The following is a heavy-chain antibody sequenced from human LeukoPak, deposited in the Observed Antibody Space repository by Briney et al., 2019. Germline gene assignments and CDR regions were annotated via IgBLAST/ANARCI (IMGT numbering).Heavy chain of an antibody. CDR2: ISAYNGNT. D-gene: IGHD6-19*01. CDR1: GYTFTSYG. Sequence: ASVKVSCKASGYTFTSYGISWVRQAPGQGLEWMGWISAYNGNTNYAQKLQGRVTMTTDTSTGTAYMELRSLRSDDTAVYYCARDSSGWYYFDYWGQGTLVTVSS. J-gene: IGHJ4*02. CDR3: ARDSSGWYYFDY. V-gene: IGHV1-18*01.